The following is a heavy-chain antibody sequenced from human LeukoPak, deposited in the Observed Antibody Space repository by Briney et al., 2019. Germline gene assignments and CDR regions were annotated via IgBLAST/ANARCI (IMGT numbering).Heavy chain of an antibody. CDR2: INPNSGGT. D-gene: IGHD2-2*01. CDR3: ARDQYQLLEAFDI. J-gene: IGHJ3*02. V-gene: IGHV1-2*02. Sequence: ASVKVSCKASGYTFTGHYMHWVRRAPGQGLEWMGWINPNSGGTNYAQKFQGRVTMTRDTSISTAYMELSRLRSDDTAVYYCARDQYQLLEAFDIWGQGTMVTVSS. CDR1: GYTFTGHY.